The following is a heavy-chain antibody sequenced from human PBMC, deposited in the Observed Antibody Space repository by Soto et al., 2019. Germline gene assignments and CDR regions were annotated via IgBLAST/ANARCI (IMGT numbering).Heavy chain of an antibody. CDR3: ARGGYYDSSGYLYFDY. Sequence: EVQLVESGGGLVQPGGSLRLSCAASGFTVSSNYMSWVRQAPGKGLEWVSVIYSGGSTYYADSVKGRFTISRHNSKNTLYLQMNSLRAEDTAVYYCARGGYYDSSGYLYFDYWGQGTPVTVSS. D-gene: IGHD3-22*01. J-gene: IGHJ4*02. V-gene: IGHV3-53*04. CDR2: IYSGGST. CDR1: GFTVSSNY.